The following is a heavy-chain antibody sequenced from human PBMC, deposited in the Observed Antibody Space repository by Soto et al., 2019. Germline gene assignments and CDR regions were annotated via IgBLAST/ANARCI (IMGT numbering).Heavy chain of an antibody. CDR3: AREPPYYYDSSGYYPNWFDP. CDR2: IIPIFGTA. Sequence: SVKVSCKASGGTFSSYAISWVRQAPGQGLEWIGGIIPIFGTANYAQKFQGRVTITADKSTSTAYMELSSLRSEDTAVYYRAREPPYYYDSSGYYPNWFDPWGQGTLVTVSS. D-gene: IGHD3-22*01. V-gene: IGHV1-69*06. J-gene: IGHJ5*02. CDR1: GGTFSSYA.